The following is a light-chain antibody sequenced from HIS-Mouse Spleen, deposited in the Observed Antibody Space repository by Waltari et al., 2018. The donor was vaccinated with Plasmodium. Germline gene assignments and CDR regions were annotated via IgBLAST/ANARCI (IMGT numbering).Light chain of an antibody. CDR2: EDS. CDR1: ALPKKY. Sequence: SYELTQPPSVSVSPGQTARITCSGDALPKKYAYWYQQKSGQATVLVIYEDSKRPSGIPVRFSGSSSGTMATVTIRGAQVEDEADYYCYSTDSSGNHRVFGGGTKLTVL. V-gene: IGLV3-10*01. CDR3: YSTDSSGNHRV. J-gene: IGLJ3*02.